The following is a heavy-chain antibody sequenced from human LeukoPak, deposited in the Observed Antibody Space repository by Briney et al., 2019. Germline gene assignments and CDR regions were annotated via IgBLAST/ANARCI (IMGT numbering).Heavy chain of an antibody. D-gene: IGHD5-18*01. CDR1: GGSISSGGYY. Sequence: SETLSLTCSVSGGSISSGGYYWSWIRQHPGKGLEWIGYIYYSGSTYYNPSLKSRITISVDTSKNQFSLKLNSVTAADTAVYYCARGRRGYTYGYDRELDYWGQGTLVTVSS. V-gene: IGHV4-31*03. J-gene: IGHJ4*02. CDR2: IYYSGST. CDR3: ARGRRGYTYGYDRELDY.